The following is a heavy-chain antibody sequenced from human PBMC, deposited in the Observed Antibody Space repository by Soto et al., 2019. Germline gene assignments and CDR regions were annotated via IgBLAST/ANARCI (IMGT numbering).Heavy chain of an antibody. CDR2: INHSGST. V-gene: IGHV4-34*01. CDR1: GGSFSGYY. Sequence: SETVSLTCAVYGGSFSGYYWSWIRQPPGKGLEWIGEINHSGSTNYNPSLKSRVTISVDTSKNQFSLKLSSVTAADTAVYYCAAGQLGTDPHYYYGMEVWGQGTTVTVSS. J-gene: IGHJ6*02. D-gene: IGHD6-6*01. CDR3: AAGQLGTDPHYYYGMEV.